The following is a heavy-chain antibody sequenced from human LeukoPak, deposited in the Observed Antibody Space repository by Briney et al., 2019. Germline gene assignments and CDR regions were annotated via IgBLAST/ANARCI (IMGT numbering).Heavy chain of an antibody. Sequence: GGSLRLSCAASGFTFSSYWMSWVRQPPGKGLEWVANIKEDGSETYYVDCVRGRFTLARDTAKNCLYQQMNRLRAEDAVVYYCASASPDIAVPVNSGHGKLVTVSPESASAPHSW. CDR1: GFTFSSYW. CDR2: IKEDGSET. V-gene: IGHV3-7*01. CDR3: ASASPDIAVPVNSGHGKLVTVSPESASAPHS. D-gene: IGHD2-15*01. J-gene: IGHJ5*01.